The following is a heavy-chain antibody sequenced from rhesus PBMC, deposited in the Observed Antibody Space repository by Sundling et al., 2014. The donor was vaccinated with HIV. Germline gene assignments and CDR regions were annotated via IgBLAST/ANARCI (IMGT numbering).Heavy chain of an antibody. J-gene: IGHJ4*01. Sequence: QVQMQESGPGLVKPSETLSLTCAVSGYSISSGFDWSWVRQPPGKGLEWIGYVGGSSRDTNYNPSLKTRVTISKDTSKNHFSLKLISVTAADTAVYYCARDPQSRVDNWGQGVLVTVSS. CDR2: VGGSSRDT. CDR3: ARDPQSRVDN. V-gene: IGHV4-127*01. CDR1: GYSISSGFD.